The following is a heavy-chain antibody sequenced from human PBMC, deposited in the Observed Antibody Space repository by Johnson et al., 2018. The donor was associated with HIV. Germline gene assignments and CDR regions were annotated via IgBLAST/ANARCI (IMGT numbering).Heavy chain of an antibody. CDR2: IRDDGSNK. V-gene: IGHV3-30*02. CDR1: GFTFSSYG. Sequence: QVQLVESGGGVVQPGGSLRLSCVASGFTFSSYGMHWVRQAPGKGLEWVAFIRDDGSNKYYTDSVKGRFTISRDNSKNSLFLQMNSLRAEDTAVYFCARESLLPAMTAFDIWGQGTMVTVSS. CDR3: ARESLLPAMTAFDI. J-gene: IGHJ3*02. D-gene: IGHD2-2*01.